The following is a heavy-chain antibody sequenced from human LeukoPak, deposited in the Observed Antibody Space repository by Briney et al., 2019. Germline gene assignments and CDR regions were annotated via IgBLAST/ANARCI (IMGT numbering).Heavy chain of an antibody. Sequence: GGSLRLSCAASGFTFSSYAMHWVRQAPGKGLEWVAVISYDGSNKYYADSVKGRFTISRDNSKNTLYLQMNSLRAEDTAVYYCARGPHTVTTLILNWFDPWGQGTLVTVSS. CDR2: ISYDGSNK. D-gene: IGHD4-17*01. CDR3: ARGPHTVTTLILNWFDP. V-gene: IGHV3-30-3*01. CDR1: GFTFSSYA. J-gene: IGHJ5*02.